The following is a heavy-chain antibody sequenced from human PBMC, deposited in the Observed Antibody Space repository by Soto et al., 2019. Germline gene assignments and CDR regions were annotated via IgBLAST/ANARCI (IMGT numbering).Heavy chain of an antibody. J-gene: IGHJ5*02. CDR3: AKDNSLHWFDP. Sequence: GGSLRLSCATSGFSFSTYAMTWVRQAPGKGLEWVSTFNGNGGGTYYADSVKGRFTISRDNSKNTLYLQMDSLRAEDTATYYCAKDNSLHWFDPWGQGTLVTVSS. V-gene: IGHV3-23*01. CDR2: FNGNGGGT. D-gene: IGHD2-15*01. CDR1: GFSFSTYA.